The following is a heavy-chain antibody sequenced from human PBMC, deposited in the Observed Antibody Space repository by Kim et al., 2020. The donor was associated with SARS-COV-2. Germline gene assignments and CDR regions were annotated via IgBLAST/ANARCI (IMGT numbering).Heavy chain of an antibody. CDR1: GFTFSTYG. Sequence: GGSLRLSCAASGFTFSTYGMNWVRQAPGKGLEWVSYISYSIRTKYYADSVKGRFTISRDNAKNSLYLQMSSLRDEDTAVYYCARGSQEGYCSGGRCYSGPWFDPWGQGTLVTVSS. CDR2: ISYSIRTK. J-gene: IGHJ5*02. D-gene: IGHD2-15*01. CDR3: ARGSQEGYCSGGRCYSGPWFDP. V-gene: IGHV3-48*02.